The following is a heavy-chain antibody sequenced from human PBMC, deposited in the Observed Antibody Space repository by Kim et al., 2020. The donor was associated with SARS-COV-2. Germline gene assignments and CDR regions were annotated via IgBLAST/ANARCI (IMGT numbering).Heavy chain of an antibody. Sequence: YSPSFQGQVTISADKSISTAYLQWSSLKASDTAMYYCARPVVPADDAFDIWGQGTMVTVSS. CDR3: ARPVVPADDAFDI. D-gene: IGHD2-2*01. J-gene: IGHJ3*02. V-gene: IGHV5-51*01.